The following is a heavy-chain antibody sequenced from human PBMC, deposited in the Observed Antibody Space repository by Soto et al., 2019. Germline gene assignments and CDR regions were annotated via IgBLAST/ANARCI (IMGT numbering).Heavy chain of an antibody. V-gene: IGHV3-33*01. CDR2: ICDDGSNK. CDR1: GGTFSSDG. J-gene: IGHJ3*01. D-gene: IGHD2-15*01. CDR3: VRAWCVVGEAVFYX. Sequence: YLRLSWAASGGTFSSDGMHWVRQAPGKGLEWVGFICDDGSNKSYADSVKVRFTISRDNSKNTLYLQMNSLRAEDTAVYYCVRAWCVVGEAVFYXRGQGTRDTV.